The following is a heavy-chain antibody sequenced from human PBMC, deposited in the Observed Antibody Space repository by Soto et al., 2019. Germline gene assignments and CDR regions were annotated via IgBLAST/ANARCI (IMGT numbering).Heavy chain of an antibody. Sequence: SETLSLTCTVSDGSISSYYWSWIRQPPGKGLEWIGYIYYSGSTNYNPSLKSRVTISVDTSKNQFSLKLSSVTAADTAVYYCARGGGGGTKHPHPTYYDYIWGSYRESYYYYYMDVWGKGTTVTVSS. CDR3: ARGGGGGTKHPHPTYYDYIWGSYRESYYYYYMDV. J-gene: IGHJ6*03. V-gene: IGHV4-59*01. D-gene: IGHD3-16*02. CDR1: DGSISSYY. CDR2: IYYSGST.